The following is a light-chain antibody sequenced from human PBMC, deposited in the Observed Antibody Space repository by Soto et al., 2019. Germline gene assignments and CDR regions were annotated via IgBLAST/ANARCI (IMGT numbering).Light chain of an antibody. CDR1: ESVTSS. CDR2: AAS. CDR3: QQYGSAIT. J-gene: IGKJ5*01. V-gene: IGKV3-15*01. Sequence: EIVMRQSPATLSVSPGDRATLSCRASESVTSSLAWYQQKPGQPPRLLIYAASTRATDVPARFSGSGSGTDFTLTISRLEPEDFAVYYCQQYGSAITFGQGTRLEIK.